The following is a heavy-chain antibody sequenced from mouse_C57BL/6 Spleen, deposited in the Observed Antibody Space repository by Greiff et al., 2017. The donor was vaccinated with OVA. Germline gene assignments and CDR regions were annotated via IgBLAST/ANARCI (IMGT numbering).Heavy chain of an antibody. CDR2: INYDGSST. Sequence: EVKLMESEGGLVQPGSSMKLSCTASGFTFSDYYMAWVRQVPEKGLEWVANINYDGSSTYYLDSLKSRFIISRDNAKNILYLQMSSLKSEDTATYYCARDYYGSREWYFDVWGTGTTVTVSS. D-gene: IGHD1-1*01. J-gene: IGHJ1*03. CDR3: ARDYYGSREWYFDV. CDR1: GFTFSDYY. V-gene: IGHV5-16*01.